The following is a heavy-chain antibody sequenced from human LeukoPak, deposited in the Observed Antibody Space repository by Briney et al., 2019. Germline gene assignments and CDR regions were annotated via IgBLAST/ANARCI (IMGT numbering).Heavy chain of an antibody. CDR3: ARHFRIFGIPDYYGMDV. CDR1: GYTFTGYY. Sequence: ASVKVSCKASGYTFTGYYMHWVRQAPGQGLEWMGWINPNSGGTNYAQKFQGRVTMTRDTSISTAYMELSRLRSDDTAVYYCARHFRIFGIPDYYGMDVWGQGTRSPSP. CDR2: INPNSGGT. V-gene: IGHV1-2*02. J-gene: IGHJ6*02. D-gene: IGHD3-3*01.